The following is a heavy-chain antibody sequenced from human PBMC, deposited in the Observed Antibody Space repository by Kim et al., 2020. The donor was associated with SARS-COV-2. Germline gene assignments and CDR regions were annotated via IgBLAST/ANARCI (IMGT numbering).Heavy chain of an antibody. Sequence: GGSLRLSCAASGFTVSSNYMSWVRQAPGKGLEWVSVIYSGGSTYYADSVKGRYTISRDNSKNTLYLQMNSLRAEDTAVYYCASSDFWSGYYPDYYYYYGMDVWGQGTTVTVSS. CDR3: ASSDFWSGYYPDYYYYYGMDV. D-gene: IGHD3-3*01. V-gene: IGHV3-53*01. J-gene: IGHJ6*02. CDR1: GFTVSSNY. CDR2: IYSGGST.